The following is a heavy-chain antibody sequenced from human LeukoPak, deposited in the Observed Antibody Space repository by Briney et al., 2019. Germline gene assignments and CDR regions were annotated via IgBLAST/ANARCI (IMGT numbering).Heavy chain of an antibody. J-gene: IGHJ4*02. Sequence: TSETLSLTCAVYGGSFSGYYWSWIRQPPGKGLEWIGEINHSGSTNYNPSLKSRVTISVDTSKNQFSLKLSSVTAADTAVYYCARASERGATTGVFDYWGQGTLVTVSS. V-gene: IGHV4-34*01. D-gene: IGHD1-26*01. CDR2: INHSGST. CDR1: GGSFSGYY. CDR3: ARASERGATTGVFDY.